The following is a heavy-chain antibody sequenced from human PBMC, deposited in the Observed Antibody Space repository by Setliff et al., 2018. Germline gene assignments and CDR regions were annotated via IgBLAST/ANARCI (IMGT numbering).Heavy chain of an antibody. V-gene: IGHV3-21*01. CDR1: GFSFSSHP. D-gene: IGHD3-3*01. Sequence: GGSLRLSCEGSGFSFSSHPMHWVRQAPGKGLEWVSSISSRSSNIYYADSVKGRFTISRDNAKNSLYLQMNSLTAEDTAMYYCATLSKDLNYWGQGTLVTVSS. CDR3: ATLSKDLNY. J-gene: IGHJ4*02. CDR2: ISSRSSNI.